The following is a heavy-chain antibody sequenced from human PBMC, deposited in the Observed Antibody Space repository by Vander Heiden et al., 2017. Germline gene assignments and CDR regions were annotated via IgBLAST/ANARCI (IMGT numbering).Heavy chain of an antibody. J-gene: IGHJ4*02. CDR3: ARDGGYGDYYFDY. Sequence: AASGFTFSDYYMSWIRPAPGKGLVWASYISSSGSTIYYADSVKGRFTISRDNAKNSLYLKMNSLRAEDTAVYYCARDGGYGDYYFDYWGQGTLVTVSS. CDR1: GFTFSDYY. V-gene: IGHV3-11*01. D-gene: IGHD4-17*01. CDR2: ISSSGSTI.